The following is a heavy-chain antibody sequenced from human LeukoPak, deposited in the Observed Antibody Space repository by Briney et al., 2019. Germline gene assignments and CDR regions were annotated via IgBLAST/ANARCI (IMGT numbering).Heavy chain of an antibody. V-gene: IGHV4-34*01. CDR3: ARVGSSVYPWAFDI. D-gene: IGHD3-16*02. Sequence: PSETLSLTCAVYGGSVSGYYWGWIRQPPGKGLEWIGEINHSGSTNYNPSLKSRVTISVDTSKNQFSLKLSSVTAADTAVYYCARVGSSVYPWAFDIWGQGTMVTVSS. CDR1: GGSVSGYY. CDR2: INHSGST. J-gene: IGHJ3*02.